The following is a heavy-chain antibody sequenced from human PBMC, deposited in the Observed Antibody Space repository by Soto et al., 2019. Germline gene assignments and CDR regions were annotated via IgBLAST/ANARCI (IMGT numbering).Heavy chain of an antibody. J-gene: IGHJ4*02. Sequence: SETLSLTCAVYGGSFSGYYWSWIRQPPGKGLEWIGEINHSGSTNYNPSLKSRVTISVDTSKNQFSLKLSSVTAADTAVYYCARSPYTDHPYYFDYWGQGTLVTISS. CDR3: ARSPYTDHPYYFDY. D-gene: IGHD4-4*01. CDR1: GGSFSGYY. CDR2: INHSGST. V-gene: IGHV4-34*01.